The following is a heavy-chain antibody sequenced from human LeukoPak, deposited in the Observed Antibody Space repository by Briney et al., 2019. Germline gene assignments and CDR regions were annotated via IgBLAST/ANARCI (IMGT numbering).Heavy chain of an antibody. V-gene: IGHV3-30*02. Sequence: GGSLRLSCAASGFIFSDYGMHWVRQGPGKGLEWAAFIRYDGSDKFYADSVKGRFTISRDNSNNTLYLQINTLGPEDTAVYYCEKDLWQYQLPGDSFDAWGHGTLVTVSS. J-gene: IGHJ3*01. D-gene: IGHD2-2*01. CDR3: EKDLWQYQLPGDSFDA. CDR1: GFIFSDYG. CDR2: IRYDGSDK.